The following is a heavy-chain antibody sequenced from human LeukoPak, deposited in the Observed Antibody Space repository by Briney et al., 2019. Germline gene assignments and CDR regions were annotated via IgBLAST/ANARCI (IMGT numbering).Heavy chain of an antibody. CDR2: IYTSGST. CDR3: ACDYYYGSGYYFDY. V-gene: IGHV4-61*02. D-gene: IGHD3-10*01. CDR1: GGSISSGSYY. Sequence: SQTLSLTCTVSGGSISSGSYYWGWIRQPAGKGLDWIGRIYTSGSTNYNPSLKSRVTISVDTSNNQFSLKLSSVAAGDRAVYDRACDYYYGSGYYFDYWGQETLVTVSS. J-gene: IGHJ4*02.